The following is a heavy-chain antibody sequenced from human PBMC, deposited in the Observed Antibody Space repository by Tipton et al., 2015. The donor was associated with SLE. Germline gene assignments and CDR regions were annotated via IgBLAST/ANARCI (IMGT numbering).Heavy chain of an antibody. CDR3: ARAPSPYCSRVSCYVYFPY. CDR1: GGSISSTSYY. J-gene: IGHJ4*02. Sequence: TLSLTCTVSGGSISSTSYYWGWIRQPPGKGLEWIGSIYYSGTTYFNPSLKSRVTISVDTSRNQFSLKLSSMTAADTAVYYCARAPSPYCSRVSCYVYFPYCGQGTLVTVSS. V-gene: IGHV4-39*07. CDR2: IYYSGTT. D-gene: IGHD2-2*01.